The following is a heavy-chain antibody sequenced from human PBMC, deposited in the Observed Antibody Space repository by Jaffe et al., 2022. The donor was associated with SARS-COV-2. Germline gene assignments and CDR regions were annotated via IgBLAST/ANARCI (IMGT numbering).Heavy chain of an antibody. CDR1: GYTFTGYY. CDR3: ARDEDYNGVAAAAGGGDY. D-gene: IGHD6-13*01. J-gene: IGHJ4*02. Sequence: QVQLVQSGAEVKKPGASVKVSCKASGYTFTGYYMHWVRQAPGQGLEWMGRINPNSGGTNYAQKFQGRVTMTRDTSISTAYMELSRLRSDDTAVYYCARDEDYNGVAAAAGGGDYWGQGTLVTVSS. CDR2: INPNSGGT. V-gene: IGHV1-2*06.